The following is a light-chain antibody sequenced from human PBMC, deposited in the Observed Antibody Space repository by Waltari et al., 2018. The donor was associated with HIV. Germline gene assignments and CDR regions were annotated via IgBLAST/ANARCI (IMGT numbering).Light chain of an antibody. Sequence: DIQMTQYPSSMSASVGDTVTITCQASQVIRQYLKWYQPKPGKSPHLLIYDASKLHAGVPARFRGSGSGTHLTFTITSLQPEDIATYYCQQFAYLPLTFCGGTQLEI. CDR3: QQFAYLPLT. CDR2: DAS. V-gene: IGKV1-33*01. J-gene: IGKJ4*01. CDR1: QVIRQY.